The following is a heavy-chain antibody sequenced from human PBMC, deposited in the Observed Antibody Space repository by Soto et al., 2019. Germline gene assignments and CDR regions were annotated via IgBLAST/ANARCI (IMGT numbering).Heavy chain of an antibody. D-gene: IGHD2-2*01. CDR1: GGTVSSYY. Sequence: ISCAVCGGTVSSYYWSWIRQPPGKGLEWIGYIYYSGSTNYNPSLKSRVTISVDTSKNQFSLKLSSVTAADTAVYYCARSGNAVVVPAAMWNYYYYGMAVWGQGTTVTVSS. CDR3: ARSGNAVVVPAAMWNYYYYGMAV. CDR2: IYYSGST. V-gene: IGHV4-59*02. J-gene: IGHJ6*02.